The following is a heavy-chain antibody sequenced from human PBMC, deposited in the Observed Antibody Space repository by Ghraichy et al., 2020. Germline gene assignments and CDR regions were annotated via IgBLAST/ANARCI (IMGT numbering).Heavy chain of an antibody. CDR2: IYSSGST. V-gene: IGHV4-38-2*01. CDR3: SCRTKVVRGAWFDP. J-gene: IGHJ5*02. D-gene: IGHD2-2*01. CDR1: GYSINSGYI. Sequence: SETLSLTCAVSGYSINSGYIWGWFRQPPGKGLEWMGRIYSSGSTYSNPSLRGRAAISVDTPNNAYSLKLISVTAADAAVYYCSCRTKVVRGAWFDPWGQGKLVTVSS.